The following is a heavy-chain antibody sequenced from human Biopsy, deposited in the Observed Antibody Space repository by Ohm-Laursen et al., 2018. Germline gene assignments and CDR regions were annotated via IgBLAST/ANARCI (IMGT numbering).Heavy chain of an antibody. CDR1: RDTLTDLS. J-gene: IGHJ4*02. CDR2: FAPENGKT. Sequence: SESVSCKATRDTLTDLSMHCARQAPGKGREWMGGFAPENGKTVYAQNFQARVSMTEDTSTDTAYMELRSLRSEDTAVYYCAADINVWNVNYWGQGTQVTVSS. D-gene: IGHD1-1*01. V-gene: IGHV1-24*01. CDR3: AADINVWNVNY.